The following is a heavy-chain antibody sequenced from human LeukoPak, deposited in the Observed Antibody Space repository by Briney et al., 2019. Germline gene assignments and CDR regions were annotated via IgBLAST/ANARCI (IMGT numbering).Heavy chain of an antibody. J-gene: IGHJ4*02. CDR3: AKYSGNYYNRVYFDY. Sequence: SQTLSLTCTVSGGSISSGSYYWSWIRQPAGKGLEWIGRIYTSGSTNYNPSLKSRVTISIDTSKNQFSLKLSSVTAADTAVYYCAKYSGNYYNRVYFDYWGQGTLVTVSS. CDR1: GGSISSGSYY. D-gene: IGHD3-10*01. CDR2: IYTSGST. V-gene: IGHV4-61*02.